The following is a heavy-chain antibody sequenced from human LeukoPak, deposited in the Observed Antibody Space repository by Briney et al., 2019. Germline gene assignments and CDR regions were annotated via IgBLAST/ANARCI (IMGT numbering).Heavy chain of an antibody. V-gene: IGHV3-7*01. CDR1: GFTFSSYW. CDR2: IKQDGSEK. CDR3: ARDIGTRSRNWFDP. J-gene: IGHJ5*02. Sequence: PGGSLRLSCAASGFTFSSYWMSWVRQAPGKGLEWVANIKQDGSEKYYVDSVKGRFTISRDNAKNSLYLQMNSLRAEDTAVYYCARDIGTRSRNWFDPWGQGTLVTVSS. D-gene: IGHD1-26*01.